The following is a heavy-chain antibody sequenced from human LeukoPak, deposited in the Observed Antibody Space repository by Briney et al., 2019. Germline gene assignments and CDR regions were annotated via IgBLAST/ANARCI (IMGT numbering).Heavy chain of an antibody. D-gene: IGHD5-18*01. CDR2: IRYDGSNK. CDR3: VKDRPWIQRMGDAFDI. J-gene: IGHJ3*02. Sequence: GGSLRLSCAASGFTFSSYGMHWVRQAPGKGLEWVAFIRYDGSNKYYADSVKGRFTISRDNSKNTLYLQMNSLRAEDTAVYYCVKDRPWIQRMGDAFDIWGQGTMVTVSS. V-gene: IGHV3-30*02. CDR1: GFTFSSYG.